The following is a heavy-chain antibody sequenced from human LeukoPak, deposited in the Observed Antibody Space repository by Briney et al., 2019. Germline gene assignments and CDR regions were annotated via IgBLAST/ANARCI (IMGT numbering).Heavy chain of an antibody. CDR2: ISWNSGSI. D-gene: IGHD4-11*01. CDR1: GFTFDDYA. Sequence: GGSLRLSCAASGFTFDDYAMHWVRHAPGKGLEWVSGISWNSGSIGYVGSVKGRFTISRDNAKNSLYLQMNSLRAEDTALYYCAKGYSNYGFYGMDVWGQGTTVTVSS. J-gene: IGHJ6*02. V-gene: IGHV3-9*01. CDR3: AKGYSNYGFYGMDV.